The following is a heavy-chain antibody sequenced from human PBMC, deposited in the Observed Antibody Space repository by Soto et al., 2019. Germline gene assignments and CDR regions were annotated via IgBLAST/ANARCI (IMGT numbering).Heavy chain of an antibody. Sequence: QVQLVQSGAEVKKPGSSVKVSCKASGGTFSSYTISWVRQAPGQGLEWMGRIIPILGIANYAQKFQGRVTITADKSTITAHMELGSLSSEDTDVYYCARGGVDHYYHGMDVWGQGTTGTVSS. CDR1: GGTFSSYT. CDR3: ARGGVDHYYHGMDV. J-gene: IGHJ6*02. V-gene: IGHV1-69*02. CDR2: IIPILGIA. D-gene: IGHD2-15*01.